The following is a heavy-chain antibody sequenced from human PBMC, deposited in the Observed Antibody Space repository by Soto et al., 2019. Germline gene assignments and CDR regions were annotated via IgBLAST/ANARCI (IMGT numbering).Heavy chain of an antibody. Sequence: GASVKVSCKASGYTFTSYDINWVRQATGQGLEWMGWMNPNSGNTGYAQKFQGRVTMTRNTSISTAYMELSSLRSEDTAVYYCARGGHSFDWLSSAYYYYYYMDVWGKGTTVTVSS. V-gene: IGHV1-8*01. J-gene: IGHJ6*03. CDR3: ARGGHSFDWLSSAYYYYYYMDV. CDR2: MNPNSGNT. D-gene: IGHD3-9*01. CDR1: GYTFTSYD.